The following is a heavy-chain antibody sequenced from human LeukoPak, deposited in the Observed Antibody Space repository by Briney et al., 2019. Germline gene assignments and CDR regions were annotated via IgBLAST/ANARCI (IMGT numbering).Heavy chain of an antibody. CDR3: ARNRVMTTVTTGYYYYMDV. CDR1: GGSISSYY. J-gene: IGHJ6*03. V-gene: IGHV4-4*07. CDR2: IYTSGST. D-gene: IGHD4-17*01. Sequence: SETLSLTCTVSGGSISSYYWSWIRQPAGKGLEWVGRIYTSGSTNYNPSLESRVIMSVDTSKNQFSLKLSSVTAADTAVYYCARNRVMTTVTTGYYYYMDVWGKGTTVTVSS.